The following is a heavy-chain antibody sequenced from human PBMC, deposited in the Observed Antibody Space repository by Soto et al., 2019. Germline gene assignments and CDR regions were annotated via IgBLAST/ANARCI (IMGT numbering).Heavy chain of an antibody. J-gene: IGHJ4*02. V-gene: IGHV1-18*04. CDR1: GYSFATYG. CDR3: ATEPIYYNDGSGYYPLGH. Sequence: QVQLVQSGAEVKKPGASVKVSCKASGYSFATYGFSWVRQAPGQGLECVGWISAHNGDTHYSQKSRGRGPLTADTSTNTGYMEVRSVTSDDTAVYFCATEPIYYNDGSGYYPLGHWGQGTLVTVSS. CDR2: ISAHNGDT. D-gene: IGHD3-22*01.